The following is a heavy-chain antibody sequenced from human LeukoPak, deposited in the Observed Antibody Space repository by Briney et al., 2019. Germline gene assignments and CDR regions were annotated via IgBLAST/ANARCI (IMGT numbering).Heavy chain of an antibody. J-gene: IGHJ6*02. V-gene: IGHV1-69*04. Sequence: SVKVSCKASGGTFSSYAISWVQQAPGQGLEWMGRIIPILGIANYAQKFQGRVTITADKSTSTAYMELSSLRSEDTAVYYCARDFGSGFYYYGMDVWGQGTTVTVSS. D-gene: IGHD6-19*01. CDR1: GGTFSSYA. CDR3: ARDFGSGFYYYGMDV. CDR2: IIPILGIA.